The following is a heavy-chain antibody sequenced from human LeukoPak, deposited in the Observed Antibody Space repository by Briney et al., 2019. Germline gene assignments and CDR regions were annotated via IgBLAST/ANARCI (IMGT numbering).Heavy chain of an antibody. CDR3: ARGSSAWSDGFHS. CDR2: LSYDGSSE. J-gene: IGHJ3*02. CDR1: GFTFNSYG. D-gene: IGHD6-19*01. Sequence: AGGSLRLSCAASGFTFNSYGMNWVRQAPGKGLEWVADLSYDGSSEYYADAVRGRFTISRDSSKNTLYLQMSSLGSEDTAVYYCARGSSAWSDGFHSGGQGTMGTAS. V-gene: IGHV3-30*03.